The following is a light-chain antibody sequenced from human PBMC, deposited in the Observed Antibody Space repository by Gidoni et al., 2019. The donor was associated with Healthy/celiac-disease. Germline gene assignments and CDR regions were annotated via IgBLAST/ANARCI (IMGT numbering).Light chain of an antibody. V-gene: IGLV2-14*01. Sequence: QSALTQPDSVSGSPGPSITISCTGTSSDVGGYNYVSWYQQHPGKDPKLMIYEVSNRPAGVSNRFSGSKSGNTASLTIDGLQAEDEADYYCSSYTSSSTLVVFGGGTKLTVL. CDR2: EVS. CDR1: SSDVGGYNY. CDR3: SSYTSSSTLVV. J-gene: IGLJ2*01.